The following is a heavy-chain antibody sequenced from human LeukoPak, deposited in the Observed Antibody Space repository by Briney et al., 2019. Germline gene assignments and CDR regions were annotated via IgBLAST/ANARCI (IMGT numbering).Heavy chain of an antibody. J-gene: IGHJ6*03. CDR1: GGSVSRSPYY. CDR2: IYYSGST. CDR3: ARASAYSGSKGYYYYYMDA. D-gene: IGHD1-26*01. Sequence: SETLSLTCTASGGSVSRSPYYWGWIRQPPGKGLEWIGNIYYSGSTYYNPSLKSRVTISVDTSKNQFSLKVTSVTAADTAVYYCARASAYSGSKGYYYYYMDAWGKGTTVTVSS. V-gene: IGHV4-39*07.